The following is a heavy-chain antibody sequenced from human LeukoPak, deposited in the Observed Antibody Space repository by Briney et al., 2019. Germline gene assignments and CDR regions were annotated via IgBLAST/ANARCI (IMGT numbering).Heavy chain of an antibody. CDR2: MRPNSGSS. J-gene: IGHJ4*02. V-gene: IGHV1-8*01. D-gene: IGHD1-1*01. Sequence: GASVKVSCKASGNSFSTYDFNWVRQAAGQGLEWMGWMRPNSGSSGHAQNLQGRLTLTRNASVSTAFMELSGLTSEDAAVYYCATSLPDNNTLSNWGQGTLIAVSS. CDR1: GNSFSTYD. CDR3: ATSLPDNNTLSN.